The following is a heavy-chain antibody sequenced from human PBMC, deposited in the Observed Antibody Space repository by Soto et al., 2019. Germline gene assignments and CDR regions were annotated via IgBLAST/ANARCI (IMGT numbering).Heavy chain of an antibody. J-gene: IGHJ6*02. CDR2: VYDLDGT. CDR1: GLTVSGKKY. V-gene: IGHV3-66*01. Sequence: GGSLRLSCVASGLTVSGKKYMAWVRQAPGKGPEWVSGVYDLDGTYYADSVRGRFTTSRDNAKNSLYLQMNSLRAEDTAVYYCARGDYYHYGLDVWGLGTTVTVSS. CDR3: ARGDYYHYGLDV.